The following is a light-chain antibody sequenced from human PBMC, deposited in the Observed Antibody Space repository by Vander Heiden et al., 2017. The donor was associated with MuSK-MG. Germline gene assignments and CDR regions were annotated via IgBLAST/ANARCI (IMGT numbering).Light chain of an antibody. CDR3: NTRDSSGNLVV. Sequence: SSVLTQDPAVSVALGQTVRITCQGDSLRSYYASWYQQKPGQAPVLVIYGKNNRPSGIPERFSGSSSGNTAALTITGAQAEDEADYYCNTRDSSGNLVVFGGGTKLTVL. J-gene: IGLJ2*01. CDR1: SLRSYY. V-gene: IGLV3-19*01. CDR2: GKN.